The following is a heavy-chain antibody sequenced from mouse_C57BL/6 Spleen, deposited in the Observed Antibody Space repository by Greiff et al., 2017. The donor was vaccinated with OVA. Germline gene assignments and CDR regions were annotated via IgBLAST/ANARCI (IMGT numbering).Heavy chain of an antibody. CDR3: ARRASYYYAMDY. D-gene: IGHD6-1*01. V-gene: IGHV5-17*01. CDR2: ISSGSSTI. J-gene: IGHJ4*01. Sequence: EVKLVESGGGLVKPGGSLKLSCAASGFTFSDYGMHWVRQAPETGLEWVAYISSGSSTIYYADTVKGRFTISRDNAKNTLFLQMTSLRSEDTAMYYCARRASYYYAMDYWGQGTSVTVSS. CDR1: GFTFSDYG.